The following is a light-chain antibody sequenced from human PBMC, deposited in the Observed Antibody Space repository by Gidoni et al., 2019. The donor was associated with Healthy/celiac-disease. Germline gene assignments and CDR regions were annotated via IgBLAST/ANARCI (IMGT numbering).Light chain of an antibody. Sequence: QSALTQPASVSGSPGQSITISCTGTSSDVGSYHLVSWYQQHPGKAPKLMIYEGSKRPSGVSNRFSGSKSVNTASLTISGLQAEDEADYYCCSYAGSVVFGGGTKLTVL. J-gene: IGLJ2*01. V-gene: IGLV2-23*01. CDR2: EGS. CDR3: CSYAGSVV. CDR1: SSDVGSYHL.